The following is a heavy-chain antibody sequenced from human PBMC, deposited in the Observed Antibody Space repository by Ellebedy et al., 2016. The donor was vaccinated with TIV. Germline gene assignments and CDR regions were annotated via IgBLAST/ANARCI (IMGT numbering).Heavy chain of an antibody. CDR2: IYTSGST. CDR3: ARDRFTVTTPGAFDI. Sequence: SETLSPTXTVSGGSISSYYWSWIRQPAGKGLEWIGRIYTSGSTNYNPSLKSRVTMSVDTSKNQFSLKLSSVTAADTAVYYCARDRFTVTTPGAFDIWGQGTMVTVSS. J-gene: IGHJ3*02. CDR1: GGSISSYY. D-gene: IGHD4-17*01. V-gene: IGHV4-4*07.